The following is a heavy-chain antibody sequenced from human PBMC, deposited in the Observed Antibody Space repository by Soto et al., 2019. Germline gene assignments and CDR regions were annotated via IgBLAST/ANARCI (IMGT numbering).Heavy chain of an antibody. Sequence: SETLSLTCTVSGGSISSGDYYWSWIRQPPGKGLEWIGYIYHSGSTYYNPSLKSRVTISVDTSKNQFSLKLSSVTAADTAVYYCARERGYDFWSGYSGWGGYYGMDVWGQGTKVTVSS. CDR3: ARERGYDFWSGYSGWGGYYGMDV. CDR2: IYHSGST. J-gene: IGHJ6*02. CDR1: GGSISSGDYY. D-gene: IGHD3-3*01. V-gene: IGHV4-30-4*01.